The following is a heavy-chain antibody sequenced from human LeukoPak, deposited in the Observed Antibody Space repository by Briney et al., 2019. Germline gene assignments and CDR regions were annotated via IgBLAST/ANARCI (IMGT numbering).Heavy chain of an antibody. V-gene: IGHV3-7*01. J-gene: IGHJ5*02. CDR2: IKQEGSDK. CDR1: GFTFSNYW. Sequence: GGSLRLSCAASGFTFSNYWMSWVRQVPGKGLEWVANIKQEGSDKYYVDSVKGRFTISRDNAKNSLYLQMNSLRAEDTAVYYCARDRGDSSGYYYGWFDPWGQGTLVTVSS. D-gene: IGHD3-22*01. CDR3: ARDRGDSSGYYYGWFDP.